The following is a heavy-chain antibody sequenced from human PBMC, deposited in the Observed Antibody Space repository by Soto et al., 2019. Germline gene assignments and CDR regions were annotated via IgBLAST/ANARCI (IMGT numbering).Heavy chain of an antibody. CDR2: INAGNGNT. J-gene: IGHJ4*02. CDR3: AREGRGKKAGYNGLVSLGY. V-gene: IGHV1-3*01. D-gene: IGHD2-2*02. CDR1: GYTFTSYA. Sequence: ASVKVSCKASGYTFTSYAMHWVRQAPGQRLEWMGWINAGNGNTKYSQKFQGRVTITADKSTSTASLELSSLRSDDTAVYYCAREGRGKKAGYNGLVSLGYWGQGTLVTVSS.